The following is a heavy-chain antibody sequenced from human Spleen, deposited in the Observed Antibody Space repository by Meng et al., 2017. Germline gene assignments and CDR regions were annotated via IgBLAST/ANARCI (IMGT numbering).Heavy chain of an antibody. CDR1: GGSISSGRYY. J-gene: IGHJ4*01. V-gene: IGHV4-61*01. Sequence: SETLSLTCAVSGGSISSGRYYWNWIRQPPGKGLEWIGYIYYRGSTNYNPSLKSRVTISVDTSKNQFSLKLSSVTAADTAVYYCASLSGTYFPFDYWGHGTLVTVSS. D-gene: IGHD3-10*01. CDR2: IYYRGST. CDR3: ASLSGTYFPFDY.